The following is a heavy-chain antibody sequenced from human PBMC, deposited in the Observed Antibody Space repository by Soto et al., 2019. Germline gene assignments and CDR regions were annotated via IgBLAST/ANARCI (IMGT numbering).Heavy chain of an antibody. CDR1: GYTFTGYY. V-gene: IGHV1-2*02. Sequence: QVQLVQSGAEVKKPGASVKVSCKASGYTFTGYYMHWVRQAPGQGLEWMGWINPNSGGTKYAQKFQGRVTMTRDTSISTAYMELSRLRSDDTAVYYCARVNVVVVASTREYYFDYWGQGTLVTVSS. D-gene: IGHD2-15*01. J-gene: IGHJ4*02. CDR2: INPNSGGT. CDR3: ARVNVVVVASTREYYFDY.